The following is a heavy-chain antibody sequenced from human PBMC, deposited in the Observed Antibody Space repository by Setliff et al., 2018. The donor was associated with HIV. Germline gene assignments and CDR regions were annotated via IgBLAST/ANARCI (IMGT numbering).Heavy chain of an antibody. J-gene: IGHJ3*02. CDR2: FDPQFDKT. V-gene: IGHV1-24*01. Sequence: SVKVSCKVSGYTLTELSIHWVRQAPGKGLEWMGGFDPQFDKTFYAQKFQGRVTMSEDTSTDPAYMELSSLRSEDTAVYYCATRAYDSRGYLRSRVSGAAFDIWGQGTMVTVSS. CDR1: GYTLTELS. CDR3: ATRAYDSRGYLRSRVSGAAFDI. D-gene: IGHD3-22*01.